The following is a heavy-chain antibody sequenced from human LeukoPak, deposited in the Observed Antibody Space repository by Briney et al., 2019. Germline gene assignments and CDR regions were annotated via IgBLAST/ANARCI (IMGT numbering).Heavy chain of an antibody. J-gene: IGHJ6*02. Sequence: SETLSLTCTVSGGSISSYYWSWIRQPPGKGLEWIGYIYYSGTTKYNPSLESRVTMSVDTSKNQFSLKLSSVTAADTAVYYCSRALSSSSVYYYGMDVWGQGTTVTVSS. D-gene: IGHD6-6*01. CDR1: GGSISSYY. V-gene: IGHV4-59*01. CDR3: SRALSSSSVYYYGMDV. CDR2: IYYSGTT.